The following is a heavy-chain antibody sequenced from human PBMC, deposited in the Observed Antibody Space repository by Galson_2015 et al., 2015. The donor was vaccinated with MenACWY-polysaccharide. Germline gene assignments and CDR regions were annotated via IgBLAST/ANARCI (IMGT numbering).Heavy chain of an antibody. CDR3: ARGYSAYD. D-gene: IGHD5-12*01. CDR1: GFTFSTYW. Sequence: SLRLSCAASGFTFSTYWMHWVRQAPGRGLVWVSRIKSDGSSTNYADSVKGRFTISRDNAKNTLYLQMNSLRAEDTALYCCARGYSAYDWGLGTLVTVSA. V-gene: IGHV3-74*01. CDR2: IKSDGSST. J-gene: IGHJ4*02.